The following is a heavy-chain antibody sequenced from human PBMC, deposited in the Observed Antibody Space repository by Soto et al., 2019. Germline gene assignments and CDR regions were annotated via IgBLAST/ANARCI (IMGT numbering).Heavy chain of an antibody. CDR3: AIATSVVVILDYYYYGMDV. Sequence: ASGKVSCKASGGTFSSYAIIWVRQAPGQGLEWMGGIIPIFGTANYAQKFQGRVTITADESTSTAYMELSSLRSEDTAVYYCAIATSVVVILDYYYYGMDVWGQGTTVTVSS. V-gene: IGHV1-69*13. J-gene: IGHJ6*02. D-gene: IGHD3-22*01. CDR1: GGTFSSYA. CDR2: IIPIFGTA.